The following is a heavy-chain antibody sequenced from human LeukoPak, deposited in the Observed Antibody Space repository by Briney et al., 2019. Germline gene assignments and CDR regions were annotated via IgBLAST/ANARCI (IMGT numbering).Heavy chain of an antibody. D-gene: IGHD4-17*01. J-gene: IGHJ5*02. CDR1: GFTFSDYY. Sequence: PGGSLRLSCAASGFTFSDYYMTWIRQSPGKRLEWIGLINSAGTTVYDPSLKSRVSISIDTSKNQFSLTMRSMTATDTAVYYCARDEVGHYALALWGQGTPVTVSS. CDR2: INSAGTT. V-gene: IGHV4-34*01. CDR3: ARDEVGHYALAL.